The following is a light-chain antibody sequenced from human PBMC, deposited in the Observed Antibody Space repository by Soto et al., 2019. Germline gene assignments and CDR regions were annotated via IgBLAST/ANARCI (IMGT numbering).Light chain of an antibody. CDR2: WAS. V-gene: IGKV4-1*01. Sequence: DIVMTQSPDSLAVSLGERATINCKSSQSVLYSSNNKNYLAWYQQKPGQPPKLLIYWASTRESGVPDRFSGSWSGTDFTLTISSMQAEDVAVYYCQQYYSTLLYTFGQGTKLEI. J-gene: IGKJ2*01. CDR1: QSVLYSSNNKNY. CDR3: QQYYSTLLYT.